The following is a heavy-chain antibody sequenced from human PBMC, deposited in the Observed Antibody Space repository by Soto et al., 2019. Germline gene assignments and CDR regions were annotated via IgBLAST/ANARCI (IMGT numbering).Heavy chain of an antibody. CDR2: ISSDSLGT. CDR1: GLSFSTYS. CDR3: ARDRRGGLEPHFDY. J-gene: IGHJ4*02. D-gene: IGHD3-3*01. V-gene: IGHV3-48*01. Sequence: GGSLRLSCRASGLSFSTYSMDWVRQAPGKSLEWIAYISSDSLGTYYAASVRGRFTVSRDNDKNEVFLQMASLRGEDTGVYYCARDRRGGLEPHFDYWGPGTLVTVS.